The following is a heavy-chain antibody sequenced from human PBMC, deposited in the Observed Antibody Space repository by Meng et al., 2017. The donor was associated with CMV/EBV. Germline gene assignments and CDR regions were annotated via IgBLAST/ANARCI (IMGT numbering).Heavy chain of an antibody. V-gene: IGHV3-11*01. Sequence: GESLKISCAASGFTFSDYYMSWIRQAPGKGLEWVSYISSSGSTIYYADSVKGRFTISRDNAKNSLHLKMNSLRAEDTAVYYCARGGYSSSSPYYYGMDVWGQGTTVTVSS. J-gene: IGHJ6*02. CDR2: ISSSGSTI. D-gene: IGHD6-6*01. CDR3: ARGGYSSSSPYYYGMDV. CDR1: GFTFSDYY.